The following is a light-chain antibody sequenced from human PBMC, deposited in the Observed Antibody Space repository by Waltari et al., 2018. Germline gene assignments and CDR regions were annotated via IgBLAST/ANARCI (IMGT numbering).Light chain of an antibody. CDR3: AACDDSLNGPV. V-gene: IGLV1-44*01. J-gene: IGLJ3*02. Sequence: QSVLTQPPSASGTPGQRVTISCSGSSSNIGSNTVNWYQQLPGTAPKLLTYSNNQRPAGVPDRSSGSKHGTSPALAVSGLQSEDEADYYFAACDDSLNGPVFGGGTKLTVL. CDR2: SNN. CDR1: SSNIGSNT.